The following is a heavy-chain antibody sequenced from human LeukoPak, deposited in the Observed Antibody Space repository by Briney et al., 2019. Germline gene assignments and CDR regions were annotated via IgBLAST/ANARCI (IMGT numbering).Heavy chain of an antibody. D-gene: IGHD3-10*01. CDR2: ISYDGSNK. Sequence: GGSLRLSCAVSGFTFSSYGMHWVRQAPGKGLEWVAVISYDGSNKYYADSVKGRFTISRDNSKNTLYLQMNSLRAEDTAVYYCARDPDYYGSGSYYNIYYYYGMDVWGQGTTVTVSS. J-gene: IGHJ6*02. V-gene: IGHV3-30*03. CDR1: GFTFSSYG. CDR3: ARDPDYYGSGSYYNIYYYYGMDV.